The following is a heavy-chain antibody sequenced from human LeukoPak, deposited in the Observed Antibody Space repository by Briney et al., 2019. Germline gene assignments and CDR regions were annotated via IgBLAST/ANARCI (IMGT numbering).Heavy chain of an antibody. Sequence: SETLSLTCTVSGGSFSSSNSFWGWIRQPPGKGLEWIGSFYNSGITYYNPSLKSRVTLSVDTSKNQFSLKLSSVTAADTAVYYCARDYSSSWLTATYYFDYWGPGTLVTVSS. CDR3: ARDYSSSWLTATYYFDY. J-gene: IGHJ4*02. V-gene: IGHV4-39*07. D-gene: IGHD6-13*01. CDR2: FYNSGIT. CDR1: GGSFSSSNSF.